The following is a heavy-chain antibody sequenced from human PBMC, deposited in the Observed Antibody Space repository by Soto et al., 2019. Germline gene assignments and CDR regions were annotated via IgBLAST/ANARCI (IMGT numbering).Heavy chain of an antibody. CDR1: GFAFSTYW. J-gene: IGHJ4*02. V-gene: IGHV3-7*01. D-gene: IGHD6-13*01. Sequence: DVQLVESGGGLVQPGESLRLSCAASGFAFSTYWMSWVRQTPDKGLAWVANINQDGNEKNYLDSVGGRFTISRDNAKNSVYLEMFSLRAEDTALYFCARELCSSWRPNDYWGQGTLVTVSS. CDR3: ARELCSSWRPNDY. CDR2: INQDGNEK.